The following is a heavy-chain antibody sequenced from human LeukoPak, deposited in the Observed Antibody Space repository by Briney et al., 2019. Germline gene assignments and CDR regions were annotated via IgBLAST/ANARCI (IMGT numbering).Heavy chain of an antibody. CDR1: GFTFSSYA. D-gene: IGHD3-22*01. J-gene: IGHJ4*02. CDR2: ISGSGGST. Sequence: GGSLRLSCAASGFTFSSYAMSWVRQAPGKGLEWVSGISGSGGSTYCADSVKGRFTIFRDNSKNTLYLQMNSLRAEDTAVYYCARARYDSSGYYFDYWGQGTLVTVSS. V-gene: IGHV3-23*01. CDR3: ARARYDSSGYYFDY.